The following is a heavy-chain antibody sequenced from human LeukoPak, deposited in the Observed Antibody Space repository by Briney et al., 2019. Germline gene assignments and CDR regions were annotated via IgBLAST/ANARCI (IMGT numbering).Heavy chain of an antibody. CDR1: GFTFSGYE. J-gene: IGHJ4*02. Sequence: GGSLRLSCAAPGFTFSGYEMNWVRQAPGKGLEWVSYIDSGGATTNYADSVKGRFTISRDNAKNSLYLQMDSLRAEDTAVYYCARRGGGAAVYDYWGQGTLVTVSS. D-gene: IGHD6-13*01. CDR2: IDSGGATT. CDR3: ARRGGGAAVYDY. V-gene: IGHV3-48*03.